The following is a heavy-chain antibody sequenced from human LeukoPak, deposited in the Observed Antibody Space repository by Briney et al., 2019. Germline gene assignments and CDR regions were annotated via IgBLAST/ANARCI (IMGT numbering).Heavy chain of an antibody. J-gene: IGHJ4*02. CDR3: ARGIVGATKVFDY. D-gene: IGHD1-26*01. V-gene: IGHV1-2*06. CDR2: INPNSGGT. Sequence: ASVKVSCKASGYTFTGYYMHWVRQAPGQGLEWMGRINPNSGGTNYAQKFQGRVTMTRDTSISTAYMELSRLRSDGTAVYYCARGIVGATKVFDYWGQGTLVTVSS. CDR1: GYTFTGYY.